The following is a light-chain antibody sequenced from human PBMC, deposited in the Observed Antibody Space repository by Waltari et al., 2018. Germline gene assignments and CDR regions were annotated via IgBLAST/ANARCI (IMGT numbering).Light chain of an antibody. Sequence: QMTQSPPSLSASVGDRVTITCRASQSISNWLAWFQQRPGKAPKLLIYRASNLEFGVPSRFSGDGSGTEFTLTITSLQPEDFATYYCQHYYNFPYAFGQGTKLEIK. J-gene: IGKJ2*01. CDR2: RAS. V-gene: IGKV1-5*03. CDR3: QHYYNFPYA. CDR1: QSISNW.